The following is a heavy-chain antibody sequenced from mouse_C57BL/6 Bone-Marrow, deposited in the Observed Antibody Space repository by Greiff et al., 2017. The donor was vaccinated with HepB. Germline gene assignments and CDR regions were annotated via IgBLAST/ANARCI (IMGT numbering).Heavy chain of an antibody. Sequence: EVKLMESGPGLVKPSQSLSLTCSVPGYSITSGYFWIWIRQFPGNQLEWLGYISYDGSNNYNPSLKNRISITRDTSKNQFFLKLNSVTTEDTATYYCARQQYYGSSVVWGTGTTVTVSS. D-gene: IGHD1-1*01. CDR3: ARQQYYGSSVV. CDR2: ISYDGSN. CDR1: GYSITSGYF. V-gene: IGHV3-6*01. J-gene: IGHJ1*03.